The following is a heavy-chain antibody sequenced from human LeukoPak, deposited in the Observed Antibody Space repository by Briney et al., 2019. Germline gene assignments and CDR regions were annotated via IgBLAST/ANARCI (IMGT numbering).Heavy chain of an antibody. Sequence: SETLSLTCTVSGGSISSSGYYWGWIRQPPGKGLEWSASIYYSGSTYYNPSLKRRVTISVDTSKNQLSLKLSSLTAADTAVYYCARHEYSGSYYGLSWFDPWGQGTLVTVSS. CDR3: ARHEYSGSYYGLSWFDP. CDR1: GGSISSSGYY. J-gene: IGHJ5*02. V-gene: IGHV4-39*01. CDR2: IYYSGST. D-gene: IGHD1-26*01.